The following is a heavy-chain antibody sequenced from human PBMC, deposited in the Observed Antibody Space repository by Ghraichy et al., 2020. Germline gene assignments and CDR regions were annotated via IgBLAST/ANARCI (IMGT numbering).Heavy chain of an antibody. CDR3: AREVYGGVVVAATESDYYYYYMDV. Sequence: ASVKVSCKASGYTFTSYGISWVRQAPGQGLEWMGWISAYNGNTNYAQKLQGRVTMTTDTSTSTAYMELRSLRSDDTAVYYCAREVYGGVVVAATESDYYYYYMDVWGKGTTVTVSS. V-gene: IGHV1-18*04. CDR1: GYTFTSYG. J-gene: IGHJ6*03. CDR2: ISAYNGNT. D-gene: IGHD2-15*01.